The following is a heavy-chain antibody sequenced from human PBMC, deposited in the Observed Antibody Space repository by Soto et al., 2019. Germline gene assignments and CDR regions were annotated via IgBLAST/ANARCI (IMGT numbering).Heavy chain of an antibody. CDR1: VDSVCTNSAA. Sequence: SQTLSLTCAISVDSVCTNSAAWNWIRQAPTRGLEWLGRTYYRSKWYNDYAVSVKSRITINPDTSKNQFSLQLNSVTPEDTAVYYCAREGGSSSSAYYYYYYYMDVWGKGTTVTVSS. J-gene: IGHJ6*03. D-gene: IGHD6-13*01. CDR3: AREGGSSSSAYYYYYYYMDV. CDR2: TYYRSKWYN. V-gene: IGHV6-1*01.